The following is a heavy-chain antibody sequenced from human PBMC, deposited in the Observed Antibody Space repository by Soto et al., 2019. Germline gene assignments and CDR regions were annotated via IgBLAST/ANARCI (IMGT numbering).Heavy chain of an antibody. D-gene: IGHD3-3*01. Sequence: QVQLVESGGGVVQPGRSLRLSCAASGFTFSSYGMHWVRQAPGKGLEWVAVIWHDGSNKYYADSVKGRFTISRDNSKNTLYLQMNSLRAEDTAVYYCARGYDFWSGYYYYFDYWGQGTLVTVSS. V-gene: IGHV3-33*01. J-gene: IGHJ4*02. CDR3: ARGYDFWSGYYYYFDY. CDR2: IWHDGSNK. CDR1: GFTFSSYG.